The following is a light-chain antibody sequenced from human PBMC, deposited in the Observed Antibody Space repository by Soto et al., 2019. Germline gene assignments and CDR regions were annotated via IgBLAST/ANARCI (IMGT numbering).Light chain of an antibody. Sequence: EIVLTQSPATLSLSPGERVALSCRASQSVGSHLAWYQQKPGQAPRLLIYDASSRATGIPARFSGSGSGTEFTLTISSLESEDFAVYYCQHRTNWPPVTFGQGTRLDVK. J-gene: IGKJ5*01. V-gene: IGKV3-11*01. CDR3: QHRTNWPPVT. CDR2: DAS. CDR1: QSVGSH.